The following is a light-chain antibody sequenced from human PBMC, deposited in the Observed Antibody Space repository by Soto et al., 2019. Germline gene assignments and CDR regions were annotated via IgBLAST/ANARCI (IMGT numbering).Light chain of an antibody. V-gene: IGKV1-16*01. CDR1: QDINKN. CDR2: EAS. Sequence: DIQMTQSPSSLSASVGDRVTITCQASQDINKNLIWYQQKPGKAPKLLIYEASSLQSGVPSRISGSGSGTDFTLTISSLQPEDSATYYCQQYNSYPITFGQGTRLEIK. J-gene: IGKJ5*01. CDR3: QQYNSYPIT.